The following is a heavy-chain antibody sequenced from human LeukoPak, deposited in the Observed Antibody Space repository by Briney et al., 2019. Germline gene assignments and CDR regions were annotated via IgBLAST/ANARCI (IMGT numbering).Heavy chain of an antibody. CDR3: ARDRNTDFWSGYYTNYCDY. Sequence: GGSLRLSCTASGFTFGDYAMSWFRQAPGGGLEWVSSISSSSSYIYYANSVKGRFTISRDNAKNSLYLQMNSLRAEDTAVYYCARDRNTDFWSGYYTNYCDYWGQGTLVTVSS. D-gene: IGHD3-3*01. CDR2: ISSSSSYI. V-gene: IGHV3-21*01. J-gene: IGHJ4*02. CDR1: GFTFGDYA.